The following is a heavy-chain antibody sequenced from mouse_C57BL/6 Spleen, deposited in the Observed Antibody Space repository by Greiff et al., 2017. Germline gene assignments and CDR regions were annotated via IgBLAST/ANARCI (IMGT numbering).Heavy chain of an antibody. Sequence: QVQLKQSGAELVRPGASVKLSCKASGYTFTDYYINWVKQRPGQGLEWIARIYPGSGNTYYNEKFKGKATLTAEKSSSTAYMQLSSLTSEDSAVYFCARSGGCDDVWGTGTTVTVSS. CDR3: ARSGGCDDV. CDR2: IYPGSGNT. V-gene: IGHV1-76*01. D-gene: IGHD3-1*01. CDR1: GYTFTDYY. J-gene: IGHJ1*03.